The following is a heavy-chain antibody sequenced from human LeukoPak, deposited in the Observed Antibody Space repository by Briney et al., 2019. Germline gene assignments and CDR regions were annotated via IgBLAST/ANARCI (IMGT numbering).Heavy chain of an antibody. CDR3: ARHFSYYDNSGLYYYYYMDV. V-gene: IGHV4-59*08. Sequence: SETLSLTCTVSGGSISSYYWSWIRQPPGKGLEWIGYIYYSGSTNYNPSLKSRVTISVDTSKNQFSLKLSSVTAADTALYYCARHFSYYDNSGLYYYYYMDVWGKGTTVTVSS. CDR1: GGSISSYY. CDR2: IYYSGST. D-gene: IGHD3-22*01. J-gene: IGHJ6*03.